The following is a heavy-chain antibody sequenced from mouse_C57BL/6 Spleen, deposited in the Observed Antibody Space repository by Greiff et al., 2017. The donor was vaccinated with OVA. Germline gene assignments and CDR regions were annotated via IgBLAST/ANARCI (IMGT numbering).Heavy chain of an antibody. CDR2: IDPEDGET. D-gene: IGHD2-5*01. CDR3: AREAYSNYEPFAY. V-gene: IGHV14-2*01. CDR1: GFNIKDYY. J-gene: IGHJ3*01. Sequence: VHVKQSGAELVKPGASVKLSCTASGFNIKDYYMHWVKQRTEQGLEWIGRIDPEDGETKYAPKFQGKATITADTSSNTAYLQLSSLTSEDTAVYYCAREAYSNYEPFAYWGQGTLVTVSA.